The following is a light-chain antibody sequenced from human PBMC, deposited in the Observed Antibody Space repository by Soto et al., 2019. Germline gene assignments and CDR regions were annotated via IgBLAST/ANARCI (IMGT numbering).Light chain of an antibody. Sequence: QYVLTQPPSVSGAPGQRVTISCTGRSSNIGAGYDVHWYQQLPGTAPKLLIYGNSNRPSGVPDRFSGSKSGTSASLAITGLQAEDEADYYCQSYDSSLSGWVFGGGTKLTVL. CDR1: SSNIGAGYD. CDR3: QSYDSSLSGWV. CDR2: GNS. J-gene: IGLJ3*02. V-gene: IGLV1-40*01.